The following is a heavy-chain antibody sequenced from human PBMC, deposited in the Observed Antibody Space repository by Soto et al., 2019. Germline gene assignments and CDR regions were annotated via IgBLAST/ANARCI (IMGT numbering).Heavy chain of an antibody. V-gene: IGHV6-1*01. CDR2: TYYRSKWYN. CDR3: ARDLPSGSYGALSHGMDV. Sequence: PSQTLSLTCAISGYSVSSNSAAWNWIRQSPSRGLEWLGRTYYRSKWYNDYAVSVKSRITINPDTSKNQFSLQLNSVTPEDTAVYYCARDLPSGSYGALSHGMDVWGQGTTVTVSS. CDR1: GYSVSSNSAA. D-gene: IGHD1-26*01. J-gene: IGHJ6*02.